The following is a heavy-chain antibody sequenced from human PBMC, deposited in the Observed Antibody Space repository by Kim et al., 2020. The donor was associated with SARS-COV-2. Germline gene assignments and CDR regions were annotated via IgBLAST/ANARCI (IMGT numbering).Heavy chain of an antibody. D-gene: IGHD3-3*01. V-gene: IGHV3-30*01. J-gene: IGHJ6*03. Sequence: KGRFTISRDNSKNTLYLQMNSLRAEDTAVYYCARGPFGVVNRPYYYYMDVWGKGTTVTVSS. CDR3: ARGPFGVVNRPYYYYMDV.